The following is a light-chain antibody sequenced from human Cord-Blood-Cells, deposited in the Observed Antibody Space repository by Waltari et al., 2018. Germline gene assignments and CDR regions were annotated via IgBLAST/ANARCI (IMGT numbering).Light chain of an antibody. CDR1: SSDVGCYNY. J-gene: IGLJ3*02. V-gene: IGLV2-14*01. CDR3: SSYTSSSTWV. Sequence: QSALTQPASVSGSPGQSITISCTGTSSDVGCYNYVSWYQQHPGKAPKSMIYDVSKRPTXXSSXXXGSXXGSTXXLTIXXLQAEDEADYYCSSYTSSSTWVFXGGTKLTVL. CDR2: DVS.